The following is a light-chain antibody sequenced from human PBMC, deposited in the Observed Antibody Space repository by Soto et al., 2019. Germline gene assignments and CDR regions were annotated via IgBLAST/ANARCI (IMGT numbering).Light chain of an antibody. J-gene: IGKJ2*01. CDR1: QSVRSNY. Sequence: EIVLTQSPGTLSLSPGEGATLSCRASQSVRSNYLAWYQQKLGQAPRLLVYGASNRATGIPDRFSGSGSGTDFTLTISRLEPEDFAVYYCQQYASSPRTFGQGTKLEIK. CDR2: GAS. V-gene: IGKV3-20*01. CDR3: QQYASSPRT.